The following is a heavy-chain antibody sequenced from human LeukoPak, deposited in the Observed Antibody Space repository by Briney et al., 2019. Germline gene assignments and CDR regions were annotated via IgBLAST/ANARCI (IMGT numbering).Heavy chain of an antibody. D-gene: IGHD3-22*01. CDR1: GGSISSSNYY. J-gene: IGHJ4*02. CDR2: VFYSGTT. Sequence: SEXXXLTCTVSGGSISSSNYYWGWIRQPPGKGXQWIGSVFYSGTTYYNPSLKSRVTISVDTSKNQFSLRLSSVTAADTAVYYCSCDDSSGYYYGPVDYWGRGTLVTVSS. CDR3: SCDDSSGYYYGPVDY. V-gene: IGHV4-39*07.